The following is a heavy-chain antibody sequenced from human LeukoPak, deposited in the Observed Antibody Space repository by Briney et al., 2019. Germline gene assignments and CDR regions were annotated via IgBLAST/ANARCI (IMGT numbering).Heavy chain of an antibody. CDR1: GFTFSSYW. D-gene: IGHD2-21*01. V-gene: IGHV3-74*01. CDR2: INTDGSST. Sequence: GGSLRLSCAASGFTFSSYWMHWVRQAPGKGLVWVSRINTDGSSTNYADSVKGRFTISRDNAKNTLYLQMNSLRAEDTAVYYCARDVGHIVVTPFDYWGQGTLVTVSS. J-gene: IGHJ4*02. CDR3: ARDVGHIVVTPFDY.